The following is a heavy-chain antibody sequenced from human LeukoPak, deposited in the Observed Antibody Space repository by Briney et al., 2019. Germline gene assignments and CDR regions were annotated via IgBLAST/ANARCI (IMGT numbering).Heavy chain of an antibody. CDR1: GGSISSGGYY. CDR3: ARLEAYYYYGMDV. CDR2: IYYSGST. J-gene: IGHJ6*02. V-gene: IGHV4-61*08. Sequence: PSETLSLTCTVSGGSISSGGYYWSWIRQPPGKGLEWIGYIYYSGSTNYNPSLKSRVTISVDTSKNQFSLKLSSVTAADTAVYYCARLEAYYYYGMDVWGQGTTVTVSS. D-gene: IGHD1-1*01.